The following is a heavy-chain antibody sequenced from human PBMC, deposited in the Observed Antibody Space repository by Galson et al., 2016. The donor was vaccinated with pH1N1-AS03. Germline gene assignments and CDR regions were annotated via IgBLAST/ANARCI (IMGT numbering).Heavy chain of an antibody. V-gene: IGHV3-48*03. J-gene: IGHJ3*02. Sequence: SLRLSCAASGSTFSNFEMNWVRQAPGKGLEWISYITGRGSPRYYADSVKGRFTISRDNAKNSLYLQMNSLRADDTAVYFCSRESESYSNTMAFDIWGQGAMVTVSS. CDR2: ITGRGSPR. CDR3: SRESESYSNTMAFDI. D-gene: IGHD3-10*01. CDR1: GSTFSNFE.